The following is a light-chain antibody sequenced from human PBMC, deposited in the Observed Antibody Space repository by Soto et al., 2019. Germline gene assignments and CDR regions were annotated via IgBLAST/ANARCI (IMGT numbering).Light chain of an antibody. CDR1: GSDIGTYNY. CDR2: DVT. V-gene: IGLV2-14*03. J-gene: IGLJ1*01. Sequence: QSALTQPASVSGSPGQSITISCTGTGSDIGTYNYVSWYQHHPGKAPKFIIYDVTNRPSGVSDRFSGSKSGNTASLTISGLQAEDEADYFCCSYAGSSTFFGTGTKVTVL. CDR3: CSYAGSSTF.